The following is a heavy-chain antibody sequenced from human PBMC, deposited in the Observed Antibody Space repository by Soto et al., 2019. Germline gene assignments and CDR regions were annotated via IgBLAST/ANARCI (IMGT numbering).Heavy chain of an antibody. Sequence: QVQLVESGGGVVQPGRSLRLSCAASGFTFSSYAMHWVRQAPGKGLEWVAVISYDGSNKYYADSVKGRFTISRDNSKNTLYLQINSLRAEDTAVYYCARGGIVVVVAAHSDYWGQGTLVTVSS. CDR2: ISYDGSNK. D-gene: IGHD2-15*01. CDR3: ARGGIVVVVAAHSDY. J-gene: IGHJ4*02. CDR1: GFTFSSYA. V-gene: IGHV3-30-3*01.